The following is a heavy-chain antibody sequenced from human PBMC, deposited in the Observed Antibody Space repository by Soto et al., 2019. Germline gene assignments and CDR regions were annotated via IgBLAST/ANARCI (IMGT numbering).Heavy chain of an antibody. CDR1: GGTFSSYA. CDR2: IIPIFGTA. CDR3: AGLVMRGRDGYNYRFDY. J-gene: IGHJ4*02. V-gene: IGHV1-69*13. D-gene: IGHD5-12*01. Sequence: GASVKVSCKASGGTFSSYAISWVRQAPGQGLEWMGGIIPIFGTANYAQKFQGRVTITADESTSTAYMELSSLRSEDTAVYYCAGLVMRGRDGYNYRFDYWGQGTLVTVSS.